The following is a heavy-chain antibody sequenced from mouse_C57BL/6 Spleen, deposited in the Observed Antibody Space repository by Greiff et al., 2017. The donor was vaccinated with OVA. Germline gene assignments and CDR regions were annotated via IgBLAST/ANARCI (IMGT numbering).Heavy chain of an antibody. CDR3: ACYEGYPWFAY. V-gene: IGHV1-50*01. CDR1: GYTFTSYW. D-gene: IGHD2-3*01. Sequence: VQLQQSGAELVKPGASVKLSCKASGYTFTSYWMQWVKQRPGQGLAWIGGIDPSDSYTNYNPKFQGKATLTVDTSSSTAYMQLSSLTSEDSAVYDCACYEGYPWFAYWGQGTLVTVSA. J-gene: IGHJ3*01. CDR2: IDPSDSYT.